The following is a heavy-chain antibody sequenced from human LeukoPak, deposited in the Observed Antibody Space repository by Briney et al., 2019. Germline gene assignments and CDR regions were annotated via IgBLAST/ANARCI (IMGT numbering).Heavy chain of an antibody. CDR3: ARDWAGYCSGGSCYVYDAFDI. V-gene: IGHV1-2*02. CDR2: INPNSGGT. J-gene: IGHJ3*02. Sequence: ASVKVSCTASGYTFTGYSMHWVRQAPGQGLEWMGWINPNSGGTNYAQKFQGRVTMTRDTSISTAYMELSRLRSDDTAVYYCARDWAGYCSGGSCYVYDAFDIWGQGTMVTVSS. D-gene: IGHD2-15*01. CDR1: GYTFTGYS.